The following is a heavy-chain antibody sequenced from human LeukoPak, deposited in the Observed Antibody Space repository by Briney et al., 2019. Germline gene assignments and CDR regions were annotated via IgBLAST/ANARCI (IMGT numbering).Heavy chain of an antibody. J-gene: IGHJ4*02. Sequence: SETLSLTCTVSGGSISSSSYYCGWIRQPPGKGLEWIGSIYYSGSTYYTPSLKGRVTISVDTFKNQFSLKLSSVTAADTAVYYCARDPIYDFWSGYYGRAGYFDYWGQGTLVTVSS. CDR2: IYYSGST. CDR1: GGSISSSSYY. V-gene: IGHV4-39*07. CDR3: ARDPIYDFWSGYYGRAGYFDY. D-gene: IGHD3-3*01.